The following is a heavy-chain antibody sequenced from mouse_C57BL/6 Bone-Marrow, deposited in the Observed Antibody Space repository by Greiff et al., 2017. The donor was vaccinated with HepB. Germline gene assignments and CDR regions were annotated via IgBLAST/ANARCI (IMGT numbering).Heavy chain of an antibody. CDR2: ISDGGSYT. Sequence: EVKLVESGGGLVKPGGSLKLSCAASGFTFSSYAMSWVRQTPEKRLEWVATISDGGSYTYYPDNVKGRFTISRDNAKNNLYLQMSHLKSEDTAMYYCARDSDYYGTAWFAYWGQGTLVTVSA. D-gene: IGHD2-1*01. CDR1: GFTFSSYA. J-gene: IGHJ3*01. CDR3: ARDSDYYGTAWFAY. V-gene: IGHV5-4*01.